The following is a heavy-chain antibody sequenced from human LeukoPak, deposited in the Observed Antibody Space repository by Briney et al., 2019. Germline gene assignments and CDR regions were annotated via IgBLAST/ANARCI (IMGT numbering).Heavy chain of an antibody. J-gene: IGHJ4*02. D-gene: IGHD1-1*01. CDR2: ISYDGSNK. V-gene: IGHV3-30*04. CDR3: ARGSVTTTLSINY. CDR1: GFTFSSYA. Sequence: GGSLRLSCAASGFTFSSYAMHWVRQAPGKGLEWVAVISYDGSNKYHADSVKGRFTISRDNSKNTLYLQMNSLRAEDTAVYYCARGSVTTTLSINYWGQGTLVTVSS.